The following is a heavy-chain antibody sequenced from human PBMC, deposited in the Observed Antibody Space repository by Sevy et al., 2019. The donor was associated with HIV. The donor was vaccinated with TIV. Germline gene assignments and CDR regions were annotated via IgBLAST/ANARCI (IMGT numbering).Heavy chain of an antibody. J-gene: IGHJ4*02. D-gene: IGHD1-26*01. CDR3: ARDDGSYYFHY. CDR1: GFTFSKYW. CDR2: IKQDAGQK. V-gene: IGHV3-7*01. Sequence: GGSLRLSCAASGFTFSKYWMGWVRQAPGKGLEWVANIKQDAGQKYYVDSVKGRFTISRDNPKNSLYLQMNSLRAEDTAVYFCARDDGSYYFHYWGQGTLVTVSS.